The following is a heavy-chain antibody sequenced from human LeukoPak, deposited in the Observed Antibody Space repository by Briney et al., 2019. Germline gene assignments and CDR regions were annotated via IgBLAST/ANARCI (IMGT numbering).Heavy chain of an antibody. V-gene: IGHV3-66*01. Sequence: PGGSLRLSCAASGFTFSSNYMSWVRQAPGKGLEWVSVIYSGGSTYYADSVKGGFTISRDNSKNTLYLQMTSLRAEDTAVYYCARRLLWFGEYAFDIWGQGTMVTVSS. CDR1: GFTFSSNY. D-gene: IGHD3-10*01. CDR3: ARRLLWFGEYAFDI. J-gene: IGHJ3*02. CDR2: IYSGGST.